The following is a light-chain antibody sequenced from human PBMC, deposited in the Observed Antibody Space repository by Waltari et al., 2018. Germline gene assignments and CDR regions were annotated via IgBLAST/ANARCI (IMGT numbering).Light chain of an antibody. Sequence: QSALTQPRSVSGSPGQSVTISCTGASIDYVSWYQLHPGKAPKVMLSDVSNRTSGVPDRFSGSKSGNTASLTISGLQAEDEADYYCCSYAGGHSYVFGSGTKVTVL. CDR1: SIDY. CDR2: DVS. V-gene: IGLV2-11*01. CDR3: CSYAGGHSYV. J-gene: IGLJ1*01.